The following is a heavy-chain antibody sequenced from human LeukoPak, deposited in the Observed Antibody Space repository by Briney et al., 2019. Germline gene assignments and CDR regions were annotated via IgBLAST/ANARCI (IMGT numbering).Heavy chain of an antibody. CDR3: AELGITMIGGV. Sequence: GGSLRLSCAASGFTFSSYGMNWVRQAPGKGLEWVSTISGSGGSTYYADSVKGRFTISRDNSKNTLYLQMNSLRAEDTAVYYCAELGITMIGGVWGKGTTVTISS. J-gene: IGHJ6*04. CDR1: GFTFSSYG. V-gene: IGHV3-23*01. D-gene: IGHD3-10*02. CDR2: ISGSGGST.